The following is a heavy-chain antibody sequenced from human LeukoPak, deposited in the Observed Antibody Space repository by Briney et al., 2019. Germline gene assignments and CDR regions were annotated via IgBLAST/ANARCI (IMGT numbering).Heavy chain of an antibody. CDR2: IYPGDSDT. Sequence: GESLKISCKGSGYSFNTQGIVWVRQMPGKGLEWMGIIYPGDSDTRYSPSFQGQVTISADKSISTAYLQWSSLKASDTAMYYCAVIGGEYSSSPQFDPWGQGTLVTVSS. CDR1: GYSFNTQG. D-gene: IGHD6-6*01. CDR3: AVIGGEYSSSPQFDP. V-gene: IGHV5-51*01. J-gene: IGHJ5*02.